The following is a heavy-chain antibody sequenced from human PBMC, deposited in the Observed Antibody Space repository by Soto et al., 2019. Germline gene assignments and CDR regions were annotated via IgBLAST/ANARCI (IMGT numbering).Heavy chain of an antibody. CDR2: IHHSGST. CDR1: CGSISSGENF. D-gene: IGHD1-26*01. V-gene: IGHV4-30-4*01. Sequence: SETLSLTCTVSCGSISSGENFWNWIRQSPGKGLEWIGYIHHSGSTYYNPSLKSRLTISVDTSKNQISLKLNSVTAADTAVYYCARDTGTYSYYFDYWGQGTLVTVSS. CDR3: ARDTGTYSYYFDY. J-gene: IGHJ4*02.